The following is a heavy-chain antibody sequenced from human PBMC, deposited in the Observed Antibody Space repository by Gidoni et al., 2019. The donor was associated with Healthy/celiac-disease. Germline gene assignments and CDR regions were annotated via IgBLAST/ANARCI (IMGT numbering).Heavy chain of an antibody. J-gene: IGHJ6*02. CDR2: IIPILGIA. V-gene: IGHV1-69*02. CDR1: GGTFSSYT. Sequence: QVQLVQSGAEVKKPGSSVKVSCKASGGTFSSYTISWVRQAPGQGLEWMGRIIPILGIANYAQKFQGRVTITADKSTSTAYMELSSLRSEDTAVYYCARWDRIAAAGTTHYYGMDVWGQGTTVTVSS. CDR3: ARWDRIAAAGTTHYYGMDV. D-gene: IGHD6-13*01.